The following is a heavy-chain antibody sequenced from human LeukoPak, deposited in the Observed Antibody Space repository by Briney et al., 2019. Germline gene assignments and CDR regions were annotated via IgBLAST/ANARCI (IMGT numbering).Heavy chain of an antibody. CDR1: GFTFSSYA. J-gene: IGHJ5*02. Sequence: GGSLRLSCAASGFTFSSYAMSWVRQAPGKGLEWVSAISGSGGSTYYADSVKGRFTISRDNSKNTLYLQMNGLRAEDTAVYYCAEPAMVRGVNWFDPWGQGTLVTVSS. D-gene: IGHD3-10*01. CDR2: ISGSGGST. V-gene: IGHV3-23*01. CDR3: AEPAMVRGVNWFDP.